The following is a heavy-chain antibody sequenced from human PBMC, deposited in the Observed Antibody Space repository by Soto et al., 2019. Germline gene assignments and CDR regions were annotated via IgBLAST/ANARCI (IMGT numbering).Heavy chain of an antibody. D-gene: IGHD3-3*01. J-gene: IGHJ6*03. CDR2: IYYSGST. CDR1: GGSISRYY. CDR3: ARGRFSGYYYYYYMDV. V-gene: IGHV4-59*01. Sequence: QVQLQESGPGLVKPSETLSLTCTVSGGSISRYYWSWIRQPPGKGLGWIGYIYYSGSTNYNPSLTSRVTTSVDTSKNQVSLKLSSVTAAATAVYYWARGRFSGYYYYYYMDVWGKGTTVTVSS.